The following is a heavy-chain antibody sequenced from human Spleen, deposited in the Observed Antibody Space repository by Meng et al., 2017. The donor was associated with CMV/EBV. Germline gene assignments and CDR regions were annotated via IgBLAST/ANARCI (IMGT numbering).Heavy chain of an antibody. V-gene: IGHV3-13*01. CDR2: TGTHGDS. CDR1: GFTFSTYD. J-gene: IGHJ4*02. CDR3: ARGPTEQSAYLDN. Sequence: GESLKISCAASGFTFSTYDMHWVRQATGKGLEWVSATGTHGDSYYADSVKGRFTVSREDAKNSFYLQMNGLRAEDTAVYYCARGPTEQSAYLDNWGQGTLVTVSS. D-gene: IGHD1/OR15-1a*01.